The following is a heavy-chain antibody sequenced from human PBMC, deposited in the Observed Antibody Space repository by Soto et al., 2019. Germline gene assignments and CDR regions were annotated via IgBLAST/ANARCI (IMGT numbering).Heavy chain of an antibody. J-gene: IGHJ5*02. CDR2: IDTDGGGT. V-gene: IGHV3-74*01. Sequence: EVQLVESGGGLVQPGGSLRVSCAASGFTLRSHRIHWVRQAPGKGLEWVSRIDTDGGGTSYADSVKGRFTISTDNAKNTVYLQMNGLRAGDTAVYYCATVFDLWGRGTLVTVSS. CDR3: ATVFDL. CDR1: GFTLRSHR.